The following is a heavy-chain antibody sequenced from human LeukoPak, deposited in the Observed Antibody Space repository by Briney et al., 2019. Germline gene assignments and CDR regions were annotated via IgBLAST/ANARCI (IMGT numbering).Heavy chain of an antibody. V-gene: IGHV4-59*01. Sequence: SETLSLTCTVSGGSISSYYWSWIRQPPGRGLEWIGYIYYSGSTNYNPSLKSRVTISVDTSKNQFSLKLSSVTAADTAVYYCARGRGPYDSSGYLGYWGQGTLVTVSS. J-gene: IGHJ4*02. D-gene: IGHD3-22*01. CDR2: IYYSGST. CDR1: GGSISSYY. CDR3: ARGRGPYDSSGYLGY.